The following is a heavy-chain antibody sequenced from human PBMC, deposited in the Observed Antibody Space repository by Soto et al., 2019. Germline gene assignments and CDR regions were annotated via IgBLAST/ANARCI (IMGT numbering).Heavy chain of an antibody. Sequence: GGSLRLSYAASGFTFSNYWMHWVRQAPGKGLVWVSRINSDGSSTSYADSVKGRFTISRDNAKNTLYLQMNSLRAEDTAVYYCARAPSYSYSGSYYDYWGQGTLVTVS. D-gene: IGHD1-26*01. J-gene: IGHJ4*02. CDR2: INSDGSST. CDR3: ARAPSYSYSGSYYDY. CDR1: GFTFSNYW. V-gene: IGHV3-74*01.